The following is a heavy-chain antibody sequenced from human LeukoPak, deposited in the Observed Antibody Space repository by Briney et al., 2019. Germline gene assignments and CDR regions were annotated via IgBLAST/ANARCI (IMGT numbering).Heavy chain of an antibody. CDR3: ARGGYTFYYFDY. J-gene: IGHJ4*02. Sequence: SETLSLTCTVSGGSISSYYWSWIRQPPGKGLEWIGYIYYSGSTNYNPSLKSRVTISVDTSKNQFSLKVSSVTAADTAVYYCARGGYTFYYFDYWGQGTLVTVSS. CDR1: GGSISSYY. V-gene: IGHV4-59*01. CDR2: IYYSGST. D-gene: IGHD5-18*01.